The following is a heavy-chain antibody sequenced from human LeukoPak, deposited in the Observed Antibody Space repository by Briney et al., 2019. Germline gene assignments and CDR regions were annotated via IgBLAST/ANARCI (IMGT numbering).Heavy chain of an antibody. J-gene: IGHJ4*02. CDR2: ISSSGSTI. V-gene: IGHV3-11*01. CDR3: AKDLTPWIQLPDY. CDR1: GFTFSDYY. Sequence: GGSLRLSCAASGFTFSDYYMSWIRQAPGKGLEWVSYISSSGSTIYYADSVKGRFTISRANSKNTLYLQMNSLRVEDTAVYYCAKDLTPWIQLPDYWGQGTLVTVSS. D-gene: IGHD5-18*01.